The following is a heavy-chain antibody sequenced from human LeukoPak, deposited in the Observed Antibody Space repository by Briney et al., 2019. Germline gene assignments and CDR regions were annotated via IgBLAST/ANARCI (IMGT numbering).Heavy chain of an antibody. V-gene: IGHV3-73*01. CDR3: TRRCSGGSCVENWFDP. CDR1: GFTFSGSA. D-gene: IGHD2-15*01. Sequence: GGSLRLSCAASGFTFSGSAMHWVRQASGKGLGWVGRIRSKANSYATAYAASVKGRFTISRDDSKNTAYLQMNSLKTEDTAVYYCTRRCSGGSCVENWFDPWGQGTLVTVSS. CDR2: IRSKANSYAT. J-gene: IGHJ5*02.